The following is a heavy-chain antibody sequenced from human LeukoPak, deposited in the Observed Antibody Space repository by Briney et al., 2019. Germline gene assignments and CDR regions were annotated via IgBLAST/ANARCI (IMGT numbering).Heavy chain of an antibody. Sequence: GGSLRLSCVASGFSFSDDFMSWIRQAPGQRPEWVSYISHSGYTIQYADSVKGRFTISRDDAKNSVYLQMNSLRVEDTAVFYCARQVPQTYSFDYWGQGTLVTVSS. CDR2: ISHSGYTI. CDR3: ARQVPQTYSFDY. CDR1: GFSFSDDF. J-gene: IGHJ4*02. V-gene: IGHV3-11*04.